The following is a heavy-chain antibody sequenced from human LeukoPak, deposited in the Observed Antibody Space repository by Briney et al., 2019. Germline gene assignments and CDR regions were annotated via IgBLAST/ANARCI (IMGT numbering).Heavy chain of an antibody. V-gene: IGHV3-15*01. J-gene: IGHJ3*02. CDR2: IKSKTDGGTT. Sequence: PGGSLRLSCAASGFTFSNAWMSWVRQAPGKGLEWVGRIKSKTDGGTTDYAAPVKGRFTISRDDSKNTLYLQMNSLKTEDTAVYYCTRDRYYDLWSGYYRAFDIWGQGTMVTVSS. D-gene: IGHD3-3*01. CDR3: TRDRYYDLWSGYYRAFDI. CDR1: GFTFSNAW.